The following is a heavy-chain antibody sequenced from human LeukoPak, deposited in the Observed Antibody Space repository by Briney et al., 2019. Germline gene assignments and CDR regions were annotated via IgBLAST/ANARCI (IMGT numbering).Heavy chain of an antibody. Sequence: PGGSLRLSCAASGFTFSSYSMNWVRQAPGKGLEWVSSISSSSSYIYYADSVKGRFTISRDNAKNSLYLQMNGLRAEDTAVYYCARDGWDDYGDPQGDAFDVWGQGTMVTVSS. D-gene: IGHD4-17*01. V-gene: IGHV3-21*01. CDR3: ARDGWDDYGDPQGDAFDV. CDR2: ISSSSSYI. CDR1: GFTFSSYS. J-gene: IGHJ3*01.